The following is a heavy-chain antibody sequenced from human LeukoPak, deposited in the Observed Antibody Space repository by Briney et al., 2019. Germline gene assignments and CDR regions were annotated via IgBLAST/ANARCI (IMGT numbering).Heavy chain of an antibody. CDR1: GYTFTGYY. V-gene: IGHV1-2*02. CDR2: INPNSGGT. CDR3: ARAPSGGGLSWFDP. Sequence: GASVKVSCKASGYTFTGYYMHWVRQAPGQGLEWMGWINPNSGGTNYAQKFQGRVTMTRDTSISTAYMELSRLRSDDTAVYYCARAPSGGGLSWFDPWGQGTLVTVSS. D-gene: IGHD3-16*01. J-gene: IGHJ5*02.